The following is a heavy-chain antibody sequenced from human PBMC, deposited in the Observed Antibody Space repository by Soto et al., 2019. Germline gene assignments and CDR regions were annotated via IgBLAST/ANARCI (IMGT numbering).Heavy chain of an antibody. CDR3: TTEAYYYDSSGYYRPNYYFDY. V-gene: IGHV3-15*01. CDR2: IKSKTDGGTT. CDR1: GFTFSNAW. Sequence: PGGSLRLSCAASGFTFSNAWMSWVRQAPGKGLEWVGRIKSKTDGGTTDYAAPVKGRFTISRDDSKNTLYLQMNSLKTEDTAVYYCTTEAYYYDSSGYYRPNYYFDYWGQGTLVTVSS. J-gene: IGHJ4*02. D-gene: IGHD3-22*01.